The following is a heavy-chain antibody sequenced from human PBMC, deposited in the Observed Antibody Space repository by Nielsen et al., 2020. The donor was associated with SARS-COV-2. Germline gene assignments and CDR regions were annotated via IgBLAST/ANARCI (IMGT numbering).Heavy chain of an antibody. Sequence: SETLSLTCAVSGGSVSSNDWWTWVRPSPGKGLEWIGEVSHSGSTNYNPSLKSRVTLSMDKSRRHFSLRLASVSAADTAVYFCARGHLVVVPSPLLGLGPIFYSFYLDVWGKGTTVIVSS. CDR2: VSHSGST. V-gene: IGHV4-4*02. CDR1: GGSVSSNDW. CDR3: ARGHLVVVPSPLLGLGPIFYSFYLDV. J-gene: IGHJ6*03. D-gene: IGHD2-2*02.